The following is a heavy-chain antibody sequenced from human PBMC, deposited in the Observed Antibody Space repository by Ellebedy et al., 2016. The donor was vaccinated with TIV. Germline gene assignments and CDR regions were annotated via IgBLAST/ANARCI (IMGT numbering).Heavy chain of an antibody. Sequence: SVKVSCKASGGTFNSHAISWVRQAPGQGLEWVGGITGMFRTVNYAQKFQVRVTITADEFMTTAYMELSSLRSEDTAVYYCARGGAYYHRYFDDWGQGTLVTVSS. V-gene: IGHV1-69*13. J-gene: IGHJ4*02. CDR2: ITGMFRTV. CDR1: GGTFNSHA. CDR3: ARGGAYYHRYFDD. D-gene: IGHD3-10*01.